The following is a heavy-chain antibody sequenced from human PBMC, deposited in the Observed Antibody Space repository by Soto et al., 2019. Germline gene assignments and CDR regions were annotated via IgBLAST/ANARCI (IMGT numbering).Heavy chain of an antibody. Sequence: GAAVKVPCKTSGDTFSSYAISWGGQSPGQGLEWMGGIIPIFGTANYAQKFQGRVTITADKSTSTAYMELSSLRSEDTAVYYCARDLSIAGQWYSLDIWGQGTLGSVSS. CDR2: IIPIFGTA. D-gene: IGHD6-6*01. CDR1: GDTFSSYA. CDR3: ARDLSIAGQWYSLDI. J-gene: IGHJ4*03. V-gene: IGHV1-69*06.